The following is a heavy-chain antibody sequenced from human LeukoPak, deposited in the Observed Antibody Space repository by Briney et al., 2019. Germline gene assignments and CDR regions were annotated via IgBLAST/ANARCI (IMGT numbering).Heavy chain of an antibody. Sequence: SQTLSLTCAISGDSVSSNSAAWNWIRQSPSRGLEWLGRTYYRSKWYNDYAVSVKSRITINPDTSKNQFSLQLNSVTPEDTAVYYCARDRFVRDYGDYVNRFDPWGQGTLVTVSS. V-gene: IGHV6-1*01. CDR2: TYYRSKWYN. D-gene: IGHD4-17*01. J-gene: IGHJ5*02. CDR3: ARDRFVRDYGDYVNRFDP. CDR1: GDSVSSNSAA.